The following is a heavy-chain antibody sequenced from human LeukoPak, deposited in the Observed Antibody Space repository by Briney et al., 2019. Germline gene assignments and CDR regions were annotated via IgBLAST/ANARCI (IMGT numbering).Heavy chain of an antibody. Sequence: KAGGSLRLSCAASGFTFSSYSMNWVRQAPGKGLEWVSSISSSSSYIYYADSVKGRFTISRDNAKNSLYLQMNSLRAEDTAVYYCARESLSSGWLDYWGQGTLVTVSS. CDR1: GFTFSSYS. V-gene: IGHV3-21*01. CDR3: ARESLSSGWLDY. J-gene: IGHJ4*02. CDR2: ISSSSSYI. D-gene: IGHD6-19*01.